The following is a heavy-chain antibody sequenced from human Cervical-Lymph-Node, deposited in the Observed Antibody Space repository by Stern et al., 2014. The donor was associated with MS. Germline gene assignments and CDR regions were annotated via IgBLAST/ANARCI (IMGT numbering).Heavy chain of an antibody. Sequence: EVQLVESGGGMVQPGRSLRLSCEASGFKFDDFAMHWVRQAPGKGLEWVSGLGWNSEGRGYADSVQGRFTISRENAKSSLYLQMNSLGADDTALYYCAKADDYAAGIDAWGQGTLVVVSS. J-gene: IGHJ5*02. CDR3: AKADDYAAGIDA. V-gene: IGHV3-9*01. CDR2: LGWNSEGR. CDR1: GFKFDDFA. D-gene: IGHD3-16*01.